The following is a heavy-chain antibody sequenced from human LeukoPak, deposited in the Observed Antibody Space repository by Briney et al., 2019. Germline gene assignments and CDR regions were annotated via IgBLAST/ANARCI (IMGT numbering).Heavy chain of an antibody. CDR1: GLTFSSYW. Sequence: GGSLTLSCAASGLTFSSYWMHWVRQAPGKGLVWVSRIHKDGSSTSYADSVKGRFTIPRHNAKNTLYLQMNSLRAEDTAVYYCARQDYGSGNYYRDYWGQGTLVTVSS. D-gene: IGHD3-10*01. V-gene: IGHV3-74*01. CDR2: IHKDGSST. CDR3: ARQDYGSGNYYRDY. J-gene: IGHJ4*02.